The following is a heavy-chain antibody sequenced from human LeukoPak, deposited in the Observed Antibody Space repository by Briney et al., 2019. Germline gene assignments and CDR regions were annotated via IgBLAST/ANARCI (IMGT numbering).Heavy chain of an antibody. D-gene: IGHD3-22*01. CDR2: ISSSSSYI. J-gene: IGHJ4*02. V-gene: IGHV3-21*01. CDR3: ARDSQDYYDSSGSFDY. CDR1: GFTFSSYS. Sequence: NPGGSLRLSCAASGFTFSSYSMNWVRQAPGKGLEWVSSISSSSSYIYYADSVKGRFTISRDNAKNSLYLQMNSLRAEDTAVYYCARDSQDYYDSSGSFDYWGQGTLVTVSS.